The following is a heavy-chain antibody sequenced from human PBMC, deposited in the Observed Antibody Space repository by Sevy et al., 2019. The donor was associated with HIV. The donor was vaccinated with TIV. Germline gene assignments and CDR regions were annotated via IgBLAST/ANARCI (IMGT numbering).Heavy chain of an antibody. CDR3: AREGCARPHDY. CDR2: LSYGCGKI. Sequence: GGSLRLSCAASGFAFYDYSMSWIRQAPGKGLEWVSNLSYGCGKINYADSVKGRFTISRDNSKNSLYLQMDNLRVEDTALYYCAREGCARPHDYWGQGTRVTVSS. V-gene: IGHV3-23*01. D-gene: IGHD2-2*01. CDR1: GFAFYDYS. J-gene: IGHJ4*02.